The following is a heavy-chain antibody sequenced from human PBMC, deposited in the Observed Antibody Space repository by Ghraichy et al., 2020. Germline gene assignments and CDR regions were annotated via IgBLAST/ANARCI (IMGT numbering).Heavy chain of an antibody. CDR2: INPSGGST. V-gene: IGHV1-46*01. CDR1: GFTFTRYY. D-gene: IGHD2-2*01. CDR3: ARDQHRYCSSTTCRLFDY. J-gene: IGHJ4*02. Sequence: ASVKVSCKASGFTFTRYYIHWVRQAPGQGLEWMGIINPSGGSTSYAQKFQGRVTMTRDTSTSTAYMELSSLRSEDTAVYYCARDQHRYCSSTTCRLFDYWGQGTLVTVSS.